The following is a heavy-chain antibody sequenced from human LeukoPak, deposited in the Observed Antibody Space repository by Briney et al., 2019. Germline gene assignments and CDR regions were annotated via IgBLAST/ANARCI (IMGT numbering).Heavy chain of an antibody. CDR3: AREWEIVVVPATPAY. CDR2: INPNSGGT. J-gene: IGHJ4*02. Sequence: ASVTVSCKASGYTFTGYYMHWVRQAPGQGLEWMGWINPNSGGTNYAQKFQGRVTMTRDTSISTAYMELSSLRSDDTAMYYCAREWEIVVVPATPAYWGQGYLLTVSS. V-gene: IGHV1-2*02. CDR1: GYTFTGYY. D-gene: IGHD2-2*01.